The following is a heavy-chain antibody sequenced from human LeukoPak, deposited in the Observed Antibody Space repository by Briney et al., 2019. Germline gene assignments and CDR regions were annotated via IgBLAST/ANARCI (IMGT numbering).Heavy chain of an antibody. CDR3: ARGALYSSGWFDY. CDR1: GGSFSGYY. CDR2: INHSGST. Sequence: TSETLSLTCAVYGGSFSGYYWSWICQPPGKGLEWIGEINHSGSTNYNPSLKSRVTISVDTSKNQFSLKLSSVTAADTAVYYCARGALYSSGWFDYWGQGTLVTVSS. D-gene: IGHD6-19*01. J-gene: IGHJ4*02. V-gene: IGHV4-34*01.